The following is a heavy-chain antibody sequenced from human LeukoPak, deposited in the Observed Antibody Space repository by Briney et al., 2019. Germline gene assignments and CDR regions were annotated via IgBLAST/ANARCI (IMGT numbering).Heavy chain of an antibody. CDR3: AGVLGVRDLAYFDY. V-gene: IGHV3-23*01. D-gene: IGHD3-10*01. Sequence: PGGSLRLSCAASRFTFSSFAMSWVRQAPGKGLEWVSSISGSGGSSYYADSVKGRFTISRDNSKNTLYLQMKSLRAEDTAVYYCAGVLGVRDLAYFDYWGHGTLVTVSS. J-gene: IGHJ4*01. CDR2: ISGSGGSS. CDR1: RFTFSSFA.